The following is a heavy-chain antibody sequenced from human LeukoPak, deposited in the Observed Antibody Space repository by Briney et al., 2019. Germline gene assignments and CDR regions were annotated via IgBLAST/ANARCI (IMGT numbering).Heavy chain of an antibody. CDR2: IRYDGSNK. Sequence: GGSLRLSCAASGFTFSSYGMHWVRQAPGKGLEWVAFIRYDGSNKYYADSVKGRFTISRDNSKNTLYLQMSSLRAEDTAVYYCAKGSHTSMYYYGSGSYYGPYYYGMDVWGQGTTVTVSS. V-gene: IGHV3-30*02. J-gene: IGHJ6*02. D-gene: IGHD3-10*01. CDR3: AKGSHTSMYYYGSGSYYGPYYYGMDV. CDR1: GFTFSSYG.